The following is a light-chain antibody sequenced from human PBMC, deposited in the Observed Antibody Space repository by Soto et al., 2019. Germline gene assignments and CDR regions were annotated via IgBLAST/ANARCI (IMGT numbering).Light chain of an antibody. V-gene: IGKV1-13*02. CDR2: DAS. Sequence: AILLTQSPSSLYATVEDRVTITYRASQGISSALAWYQQKPGKAPKLLIYDASSLESGVPSRFSGSGSGTDFTLTISSLQPEDFATYYCQQFNSYPLTFGGGTKVDIK. CDR1: QGISSA. CDR3: QQFNSYPLT. J-gene: IGKJ4*01.